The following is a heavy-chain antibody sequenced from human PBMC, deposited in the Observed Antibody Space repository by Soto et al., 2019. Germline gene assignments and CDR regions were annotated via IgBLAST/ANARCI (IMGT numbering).Heavy chain of an antibody. Sequence: EVQLVESGGGLIQPGGSLGLSCAASEFTISSNYMSWVRQAPGKGLEWVSVIYSDGSTSYADSVKGRFTISRDNSKNTLDLQMNSLRAEDTAVYYCTRGTDRASCPYYWGQGTLVTVSS. V-gene: IGHV3-53*01. CDR3: TRGTDRASCPYY. J-gene: IGHJ4*02. D-gene: IGHD3-22*01. CDR1: EFTISSNY. CDR2: IYSDGST.